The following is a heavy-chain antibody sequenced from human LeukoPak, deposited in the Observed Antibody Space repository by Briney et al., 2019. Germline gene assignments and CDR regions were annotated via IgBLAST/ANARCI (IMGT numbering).Heavy chain of an antibody. CDR1: GYTFTGYY. CDR3: AREGLVVVSDYFDY. V-gene: IGHV1-2*02. D-gene: IGHD2-15*01. Sequence: ASVKVSFKASGYTFTGYYMHWVRQAPGQGLEWMGWINPNSGGTNYAQKFQGRVTMTRDTSISTAYMELSRLRSDDTAVYYCAREGLVVVSDYFDYWGQGTLVTVSS. J-gene: IGHJ4*02. CDR2: INPNSGGT.